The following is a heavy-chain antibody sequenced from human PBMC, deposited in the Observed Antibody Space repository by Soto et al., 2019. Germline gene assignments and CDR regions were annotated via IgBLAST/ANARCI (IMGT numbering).Heavy chain of an antibody. D-gene: IGHD3-22*01. V-gene: IGHV3-15*01. Sequence: GGSLRLSCAASGSTFSNAWMSWVRQAPGKGLEWAGRIKSKTDGGTTDYAAPVKGRFTISRDDSKNTLYLQMNSLKTEDTAVYYCTTTPTSYYYDSSGYYLSYYFDYWGQGTLVTVSS. J-gene: IGHJ4*02. CDR3: TTTPTSYYYDSSGYYLSYYFDY. CDR2: IKSKTDGGTT. CDR1: GSTFSNAW.